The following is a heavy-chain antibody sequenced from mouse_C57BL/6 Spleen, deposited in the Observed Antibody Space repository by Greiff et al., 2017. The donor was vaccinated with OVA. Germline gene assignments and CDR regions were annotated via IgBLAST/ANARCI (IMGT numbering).Heavy chain of an antibody. V-gene: IGHV1-72*01. CDR2: IDPNSGGT. J-gene: IGHJ1*03. Sequence: QVQLQQPGAELVKPGASVKLSRKASGYTFTSYWMHWVKQRPGRGLEWIGRIDPNSGGTKYNEKFKSTAPLTVDKPSRTAYMQLSSLTSEDSAVNYAERSGDWDGYFDVWGTGTTVTVSA. CDR3: ERSGDWDGYFDV. D-gene: IGHD4-1*01. CDR1: GYTFTSYW.